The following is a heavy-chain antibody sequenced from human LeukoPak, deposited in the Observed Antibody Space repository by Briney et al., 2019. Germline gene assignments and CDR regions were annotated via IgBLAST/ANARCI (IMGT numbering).Heavy chain of an antibody. CDR2: INHSGGST. J-gene: IGHJ4*02. CDR1: GYTFPSYY. CDR3: ARSTFSIAARPRYFDY. V-gene: IGHV1-46*01. Sequence: AVTVSCKACGYTFPSYYMHWLRQAPGQRREWTGVINHSGGSTSYAQKFQSRVTITRDTSTSKVYMELSSVRAEDTAVYYCARSTFSIAARPRYFDYWGQGTLVTVSS. D-gene: IGHD6-6*01.